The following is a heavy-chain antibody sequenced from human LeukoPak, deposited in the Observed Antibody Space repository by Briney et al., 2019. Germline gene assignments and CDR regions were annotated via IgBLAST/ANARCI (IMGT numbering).Heavy chain of an antibody. D-gene: IGHD2-2*01. J-gene: IGHJ6*02. V-gene: IGHV4-59*01. Sequence: PSETLSLTCTVSGGSISSYYWSWIRQPPGKGLEWIGYIYYSGSTNYNPSLKSRVTISADTSKNQFSLKLSSVTAADTAVYYCARLNPRYCSSTSCRRDYYYGMDVWGQGTTVTVSS. CDR1: GGSISSYY. CDR3: ARLNPRYCSSTSCRRDYYYGMDV. CDR2: IYYSGST.